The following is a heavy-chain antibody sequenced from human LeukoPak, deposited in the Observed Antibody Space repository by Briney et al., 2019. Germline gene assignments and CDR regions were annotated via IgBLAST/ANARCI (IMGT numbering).Heavy chain of an antibody. Sequence: GGSLRLSCAASGFTFSFYEMNWFRQAPGKGLEWLSYISSGGDTIFYADSVKGRFTISRDNAKNTLYLQMNNLRAEDTAVYYCARDRGYAFDIWGQGTMVTVSS. CDR1: GFTFSFYE. J-gene: IGHJ3*02. D-gene: IGHD5-12*01. CDR2: ISSGGDTI. CDR3: ARDRGYAFDI. V-gene: IGHV3-48*03.